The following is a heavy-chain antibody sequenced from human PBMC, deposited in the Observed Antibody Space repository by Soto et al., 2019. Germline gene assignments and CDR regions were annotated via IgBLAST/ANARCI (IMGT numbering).Heavy chain of an antibody. J-gene: IGHJ6*02. V-gene: IGHV4-39*02. CDR2: IYYSGTT. CDR1: GGSISSSGYY. CDR3: AREQMIVEMATITYYYYGMDV. Sequence: SETLFLTCTVSGGSISSSGYYWGWIRQPPGKGLEWIGSIYYSGTTYYNPSLKSRGTISVDTSKNQFSLKLSSVTAADTAVYYCAREQMIVEMATITYYYYGMDVWGQGTTVTVS. D-gene: IGHD3-22*01.